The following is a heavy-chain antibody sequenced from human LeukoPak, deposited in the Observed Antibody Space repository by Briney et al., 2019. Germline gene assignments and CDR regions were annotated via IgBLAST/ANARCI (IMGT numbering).Heavy chain of an antibody. CDR1: GGSISRSSYY. J-gene: IGHJ4*02. V-gene: IGHV4-39*07. CDR3: ARGPYYNILTGFRGRILGFDY. D-gene: IGHD3-9*01. Sequence: SETLSLTCTVSGGSISRSSYYWGWIRQPPGKGLEWIGSIYYSGNTYYNPSLKSRVTISLDTSKNQFSLKLNSVTAADTAVYYCARGPYYNILTGFRGRILGFDYWGQGTLVTVSS. CDR2: IYYSGNT.